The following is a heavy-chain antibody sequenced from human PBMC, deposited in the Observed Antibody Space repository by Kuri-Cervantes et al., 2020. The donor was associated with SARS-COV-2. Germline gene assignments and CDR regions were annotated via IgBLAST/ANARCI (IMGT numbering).Heavy chain of an antibody. CDR3: ASDKVGATPRLDY. CDR1: GGSISSGSNY. Sequence: SETLSLTFTVSGGSISSGSNYWSWIRQPAGKGLEWIGRIYTSGSTNYNPSLKSRVTISVDTSKNQFSLKLSSVTAADTAVYYCASDKVGATPRLDYWGQGTLVTVYS. D-gene: IGHD1-26*01. CDR2: IYTSGST. J-gene: IGHJ4*02. V-gene: IGHV4-61*02.